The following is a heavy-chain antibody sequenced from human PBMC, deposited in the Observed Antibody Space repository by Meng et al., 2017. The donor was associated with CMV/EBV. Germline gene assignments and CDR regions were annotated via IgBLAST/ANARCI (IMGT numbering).Heavy chain of an antibody. CDR2: IYYSGST. Sequence: QVQLQEPGPVLVNPSPTRSPSCPVSGGSISCGYCYWSWILQPPGKGLEWIGYIYYSGSTYYNPSLKSRVTISVDTCTNQFSLKLSSVTAADTAVYYCAREGDNPFDYWGQGTLVTVSS. CDR3: AREGDNPFDY. J-gene: IGHJ4*02. D-gene: IGHD2-21*02. CDR1: GGSISCGYCY. V-gene: IGHV4-30-4*08.